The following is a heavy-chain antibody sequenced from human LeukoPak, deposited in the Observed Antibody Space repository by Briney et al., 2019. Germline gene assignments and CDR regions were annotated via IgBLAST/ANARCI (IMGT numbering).Heavy chain of an antibody. CDR1: GFTFSSYS. CDR2: ISSSSSYI. V-gene: IGHV3-21*01. CDR3: ARGWGYDSSGYFYYFDY. J-gene: IGHJ4*02. D-gene: IGHD3-22*01. Sequence: GSLRLSCAASGFTFSSYSMNWVRQAPGKGLEWVPSISSSSSYIYYAASVKGRFTISRDNAKNSLYLQMNSLRAEDTAVYYCARGWGYDSSGYFYYFDYWGQGTLVTVSS.